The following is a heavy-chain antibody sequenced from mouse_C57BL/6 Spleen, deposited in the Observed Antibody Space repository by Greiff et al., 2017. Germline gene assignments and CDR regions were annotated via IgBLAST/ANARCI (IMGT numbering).Heavy chain of an antibody. CDR2: ISYDGSN. J-gene: IGHJ2*01. D-gene: IGHD3-2*02. V-gene: IGHV3-6*01. CDR1: GYSITSGYY. Sequence: EVQLVESGPGLVKPSQSLSLTCSVTGYSITSGYYWNWIRQFPGNKLEWMGYISYDGSNNYNPSLKNRISITRDTSKNQFFLKLNSVTTEDTATYYCARDQEYWGQGTTLTVSS. CDR3: ARDQEY.